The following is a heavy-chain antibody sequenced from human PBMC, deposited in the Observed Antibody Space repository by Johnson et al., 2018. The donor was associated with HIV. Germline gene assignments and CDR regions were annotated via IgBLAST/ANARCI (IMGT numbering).Heavy chain of an antibody. CDR3: ARDFRYSSSWYDAFDI. D-gene: IGHD6-13*01. Sequence: VQLVESGGGLVQPGGSLRLSCAASGFTFSSYAMSWVRQAPGKGLEWVSVIYSGGSTYYADSVTGRFTISRDNSKNTLYLQMNSLRVEDTAVYYCARDFRYSSSWYDAFDIWGQGTLVTVSS. CDR2: IYSGGST. J-gene: IGHJ3*02. V-gene: IGHV3-66*01. CDR1: GFTFSSYA.